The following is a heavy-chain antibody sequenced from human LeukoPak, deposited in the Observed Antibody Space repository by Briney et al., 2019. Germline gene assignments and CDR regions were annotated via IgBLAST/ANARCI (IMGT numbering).Heavy chain of an antibody. CDR2: ISGGRANT. V-gene: IGHV3-23*01. J-gene: IGHJ6*02. CDR3: AKEHDILTGYGMDV. D-gene: IGHD3-9*01. Sequence: GGSLRLSCAASGFTFSSYAMSWVRQAPGKGLEWVSAISGGRANTYYADSVKGRFTISRDNSKNMLYLQMNSLRAEDTAVYYCAKEHDILTGYGMDVWGQGTTVTVSS. CDR1: GFTFSSYA.